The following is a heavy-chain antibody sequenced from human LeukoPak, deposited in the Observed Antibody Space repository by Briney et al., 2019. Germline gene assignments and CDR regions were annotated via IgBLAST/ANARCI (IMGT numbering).Heavy chain of an antibody. CDR3: ARGDVGAFDI. CDR2: IYTSGST. J-gene: IGHJ3*02. CDR1: GGSISSGSYY. D-gene: IGHD1-26*01. V-gene: IGHV4-61*02. Sequence: SQTLSLTCTVSGGSISSGSYYWSWIRQPAGKGLEWIGRIYTSGSTNYNPSLKSRVTISVDTSKNQFSLTLSSVTAADTAVYYCARGDVGAFDIWGQGTMVTVSS.